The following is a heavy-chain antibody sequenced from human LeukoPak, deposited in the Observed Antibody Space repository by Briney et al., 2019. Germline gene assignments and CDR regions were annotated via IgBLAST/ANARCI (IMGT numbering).Heavy chain of an antibody. D-gene: IGHD3-22*01. CDR2: ISNSGDST. CDR1: GFPFSNYA. J-gene: IGHJ4*02. V-gene: IGHV3-23*01. Sequence: GGSLRLSCAASGFPFSNYAMSWVRQAPGKGLVRVSAISNSGDSTYYADSVKGRFTISRDNSKNTLYLQMNSLGAEDTALYYCAKGLGSSGYHDYWGQGTLVTVSS. CDR3: AKGLGSSGYHDY.